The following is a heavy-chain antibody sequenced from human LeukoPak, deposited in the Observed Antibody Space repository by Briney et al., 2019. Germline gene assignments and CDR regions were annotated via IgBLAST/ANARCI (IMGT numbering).Heavy chain of an antibody. CDR2: IDSGVSST. V-gene: IGHV3-74*01. Sequence: GGSLRLSCAASGFTFSTYWMHWVRQAPGKGLVWVSRIDSGVSSTIYADSVKGRFTISRDNAKNTLYLQMNSLRAEDTALYHCARNNGMDVWGQGTTVIVSS. J-gene: IGHJ6*02. CDR1: GFTFSTYW. CDR3: ARNNGMDV.